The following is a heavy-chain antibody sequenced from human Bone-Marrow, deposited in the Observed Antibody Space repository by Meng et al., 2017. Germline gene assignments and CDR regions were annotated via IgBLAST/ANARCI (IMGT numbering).Heavy chain of an antibody. J-gene: IGHJ4*01. CDR3: ARQLYGSGSYSPLQY. CDR1: GDTFTDNY. Sequence: GKTVKVVDEAKKPGAAGKVDCMTSGDTFTDNYVHWVRQAPGQGLEWMGRINRSAGVTKYIQKSTGRALMTRDTSIRTAYMEVNRLRSDDTAVYYCARQLYGSGSYSPLQYWGQGTLVTISS. CDR2: INRSAGVT. D-gene: IGHD3-10*01. V-gene: IGHV1-2*06.